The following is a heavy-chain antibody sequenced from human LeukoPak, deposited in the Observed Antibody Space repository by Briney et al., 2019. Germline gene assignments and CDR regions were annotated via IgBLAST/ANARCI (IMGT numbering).Heavy chain of an antibody. CDR3: ARLGDYDYVWGSYRYTGLFDY. CDR1: GYSFTTYW. CDR2: IYPGDSDT. J-gene: IGHJ4*02. D-gene: IGHD3-16*02. Sequence: GESLKISCKGSGYSFTTYWIGWVRQMPGKGLEWMGIIYPGDSDTRYSPSFQGQVTISADKSISTAYLQWSSLKASDTAMYYCARLGDYDYVWGSYRYTGLFDYWGQGTLVTVSS. V-gene: IGHV5-51*01.